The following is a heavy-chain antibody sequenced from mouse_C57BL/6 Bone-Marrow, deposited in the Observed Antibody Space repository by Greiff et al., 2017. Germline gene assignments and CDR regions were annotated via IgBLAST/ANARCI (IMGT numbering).Heavy chain of an antibody. J-gene: IGHJ1*03. D-gene: IGHD1-1*01. CDR2: IYPRSGNT. Sequence: VQLQQSGAELARPGASVKLSCKASGYTFTSYGISWVKQRTGQGLEWIGEIYPRSGNTYYNEKFKGKATLTADKASSTAYMELRSLTSEDSAVYFCAREGITRRYFDVWGTGTTVTVSS. CDR3: AREGITRRYFDV. V-gene: IGHV1-81*01. CDR1: GYTFTSYG.